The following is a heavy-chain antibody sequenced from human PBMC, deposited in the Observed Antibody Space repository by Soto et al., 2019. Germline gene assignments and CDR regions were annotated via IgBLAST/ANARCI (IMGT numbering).Heavy chain of an antibody. CDR3: AKRGDYGDFFDY. CDR1: GFTFSSYG. V-gene: IGHV3-30*18. Sequence: GGSLRLSCAASGFTFSSYGMHWVHQAPGKGLEWVAVISYDGSNKYYADSVKGRFTISRDNSKNTLYLQMNSLRAEDTAVYYCAKRGDYGDFFDYWGQGTLVTVSS. D-gene: IGHD4-17*01. J-gene: IGHJ4*02. CDR2: ISYDGSNK.